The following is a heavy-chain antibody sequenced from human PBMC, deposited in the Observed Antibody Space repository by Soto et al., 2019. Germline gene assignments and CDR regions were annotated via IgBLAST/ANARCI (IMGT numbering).Heavy chain of an antibody. V-gene: IGHV3-64D*06. Sequence: EVQVVESGGGLVQPGGSLRLSCSVSGFTLSDYAMHWVRQAPGKGLQYVSSVSSSGVATYYADSVKGRFAISRDNSKNTLYLQMSSLRPEDTAVYYCVKDRSVDYWGQGTLVTVSS. CDR2: VSSSGVAT. J-gene: IGHJ4*02. CDR1: GFTLSDYA. CDR3: VKDRSVDY.